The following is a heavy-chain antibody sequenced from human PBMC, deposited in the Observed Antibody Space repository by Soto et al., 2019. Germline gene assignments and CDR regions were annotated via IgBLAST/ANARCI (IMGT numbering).Heavy chain of an antibody. V-gene: IGHV1-69*01. CDR3: ARGLEVLHDYGDYQKQAYYYYGMDV. CDR1: GGTFSSYA. CDR2: IIPIFGTA. D-gene: IGHD4-17*01. J-gene: IGHJ6*02. Sequence: QVQLVQSGAEVKKPGSSVKVSCKASGGTFSSYAISWVRQAPGQGLEWMGGIIPIFGTANYAQKFQGRVTITADESTSTAYMERSSLRSEDTAVYYCARGLEVLHDYGDYQKQAYYYYGMDVWGQGTTVTVSS.